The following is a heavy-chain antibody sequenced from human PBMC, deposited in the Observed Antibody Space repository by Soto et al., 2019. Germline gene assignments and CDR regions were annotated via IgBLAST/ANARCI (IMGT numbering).Heavy chain of an antibody. Sequence: SETLSLTCTVSGGSISSSSYYWGWIRQPPGKGLEWIGSIYYSGSTHYNPSLKSRVTISVDTSKNQFSLKLSSVTAADTAVYYCARVGSSWLIDYWGQGTLVTVSS. J-gene: IGHJ4*02. V-gene: IGHV4-39*01. D-gene: IGHD6-13*01. CDR3: ARVGSSWLIDY. CDR2: IYYSGST. CDR1: GGSISSSSYY.